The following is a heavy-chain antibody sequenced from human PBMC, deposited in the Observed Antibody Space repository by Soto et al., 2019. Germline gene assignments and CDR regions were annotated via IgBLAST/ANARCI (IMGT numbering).Heavy chain of an antibody. CDR3: ARDRSAVCSGGSCYLVWFDP. Sequence: ASVKVSCKASGYTFTSYGISWVRQAPGQGLEWMGWISAYNGNTNYAQKLQGRVTMTTDTSTSTAYMELRSLRSDDAAVYYCARDRSAVCSGGSCYLVWFDPWGQGTLVTVPQ. CDR1: GYTFTSYG. V-gene: IGHV1-18*01. J-gene: IGHJ5*02. CDR2: ISAYNGNT. D-gene: IGHD2-15*01.